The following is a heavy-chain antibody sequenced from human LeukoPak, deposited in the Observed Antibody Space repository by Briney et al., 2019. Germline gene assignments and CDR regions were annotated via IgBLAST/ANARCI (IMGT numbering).Heavy chain of an antibody. Sequence: SQTLSLTCAISGDSVSSNSAAWNWIRQSPSRGLEWLARTDYRSKSYNDYAVSVKSRITTNPDTSTNQSSLQLNSVTPEDTAVYYCASIACSSTSCPRGPYDYWGQGTLVTVSS. V-gene: IGHV6-1*01. CDR1: GDSVSSNSAA. D-gene: IGHD2-2*01. CDR3: ASIACSSTSCPRGPYDY. CDR2: TDYRSKSYN. J-gene: IGHJ4*02.